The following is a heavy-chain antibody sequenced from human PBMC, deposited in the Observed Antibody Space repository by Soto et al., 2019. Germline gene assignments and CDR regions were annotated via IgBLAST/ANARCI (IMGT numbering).Heavy chain of an antibody. D-gene: IGHD6-13*01. V-gene: IGHV1-2*04. CDR3: ARARYSSSWYYFDY. J-gene: IGHJ4*02. CDR2: INPNSGGT. Sequence: GASVKVSCKASGYTFTGYDMHWVLQAPGQGLEWMGWINPNSGGTNYAQKFQGWVTMTRDTSISTAYMELSRLRSDDTAVYYCARARYSSSWYYFDYWGQGTLVTVSS. CDR1: GYTFTGYD.